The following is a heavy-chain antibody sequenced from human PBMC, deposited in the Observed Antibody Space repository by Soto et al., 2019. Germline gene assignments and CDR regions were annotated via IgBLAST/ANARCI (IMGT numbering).Heavy chain of an antibody. CDR2: IQGSDLNT. CDR1: GLTFTSLH. V-gene: IGHV3-23*01. J-gene: IGHJ4*02. Sequence: EVQLLESGGGLVQPGGSLRLSCAVSGLTFTSLHLSWVRQPPGKGLEWVSAIQGSDLNTYYADSVRGRFTISRDISKNTLFLQMNSLAAEDPAVFFCVTPSWNFWGQGTLVTVSS. D-gene: IGHD1-1*01. CDR3: VTPSWNF.